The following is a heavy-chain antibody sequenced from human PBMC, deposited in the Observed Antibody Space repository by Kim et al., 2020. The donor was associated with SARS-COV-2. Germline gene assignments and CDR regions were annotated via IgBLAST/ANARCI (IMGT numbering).Heavy chain of an antibody. CDR2: ISYDGSNK. D-gene: IGHD3-10*01. V-gene: IGHV3-30*18. CDR1: GFTFSSYG. CDR3: AKDGNVLLWFGEPQGTWFNP. Sequence: GGSLRLSCAASGFTFSSYGMHWVRQAPGKGLEWVAVISYDGSNKYYADSVKGRFTISRDNSKNTLYLQMNSLRAEDTAVYYCAKDGNVLLWFGEPQGTWFNPWGQGTQVTVSS. J-gene: IGHJ5*02.